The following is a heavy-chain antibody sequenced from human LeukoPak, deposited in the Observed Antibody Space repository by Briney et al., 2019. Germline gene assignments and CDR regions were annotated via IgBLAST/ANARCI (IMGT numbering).Heavy chain of an antibody. CDR2: IYYSGST. CDR3: ARVFGATMIDY. Sequence: SETLSLTCTVSGGSISSYYWSWIRQPPGKGLEWIGSIYYSGSTYYNPSLKSRVTISVDTSKNQFSLKLSSVTAADTAVYYCARVFGATMIDYWGQGTLVTVSS. J-gene: IGHJ4*02. CDR1: GGSISSYY. D-gene: IGHD3-22*01. V-gene: IGHV4-59*05.